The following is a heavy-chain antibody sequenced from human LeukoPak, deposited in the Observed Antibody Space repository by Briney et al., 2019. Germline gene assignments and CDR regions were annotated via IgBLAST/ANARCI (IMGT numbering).Heavy chain of an antibody. J-gene: IGHJ5*02. CDR3: ASHGSPKLIATSGHPPLGWFDP. CDR2: IIPISGTP. V-gene: IGHV1-69*05. Sequence: ASVKVSCKASGGTFSSYAISWVRQAPGQGLDWMGGIIPISGTPNYAQNFQGRVTITTDESTSTAYMELRSLTSEDTAVYYCASHGSPKLIATSGHPPLGWFDPWGQETLVTVSP. D-gene: IGHD6-13*01. CDR1: GGTFSSYA.